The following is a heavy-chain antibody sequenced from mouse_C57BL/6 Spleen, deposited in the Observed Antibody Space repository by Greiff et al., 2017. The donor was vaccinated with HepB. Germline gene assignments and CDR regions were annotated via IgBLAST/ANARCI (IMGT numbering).Heavy chain of an antibody. CDR3: GRRRYEGYFDV. Sequence: VQLQQSGPELVKPGASVKISCKASGYTFTDYYMNWVKQSHGKSLEWIGDINPNNGGTSYNQKFKGKATLTVDKSSSTAYMELRSLTSEDSAVYYCGRRRYEGYFDVWGTGTTVTVSS. CDR1: GYTFTDYY. V-gene: IGHV1-26*01. D-gene: IGHD2-12*01. CDR2: INPNNGGT. J-gene: IGHJ1*03.